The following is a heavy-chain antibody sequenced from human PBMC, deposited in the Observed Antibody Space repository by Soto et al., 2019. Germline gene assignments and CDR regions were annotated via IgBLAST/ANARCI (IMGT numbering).Heavy chain of an antibody. CDR3: ARLGGYYQAFDS. D-gene: IGHD3-22*01. CDR1: GGSIRAYY. J-gene: IGHJ4*02. Sequence: QVQLQESGPGLVKPSETLSLTCTVSGGSIRAYYWGWIRQSPGKGLEWIGYIYYTGTTKYNPSLMSRVTISVDSSKNQFSLKLDSVTAADTAVYYCARLGGYYQAFDSGGQGTLVTVSS. V-gene: IGHV4-59*08. CDR2: IYYTGTT.